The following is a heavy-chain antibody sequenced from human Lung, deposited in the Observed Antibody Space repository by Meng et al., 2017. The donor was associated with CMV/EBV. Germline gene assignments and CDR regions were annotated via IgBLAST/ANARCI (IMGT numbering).Heavy chain of an antibody. CDR3: ARSNGGSVEKENWVDP. Sequence: SQTLSLTXAISGDSVSSNSAAWNWIRQSPSRGLEWLGRTYYRSKWYNDYAVTVKSRITINPDTSKNQFSLELNSVTPEDTAVYYCARSNGGSVEKENWVDPWGQGTLVTVSS. D-gene: IGHD7-27*01. J-gene: IGHJ5*02. CDR2: TYYRSKWYN. CDR1: GDSVSSNSAA. V-gene: IGHV6-1*01.